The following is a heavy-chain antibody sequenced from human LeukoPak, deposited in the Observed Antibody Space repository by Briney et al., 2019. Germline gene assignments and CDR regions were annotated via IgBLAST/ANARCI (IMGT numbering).Heavy chain of an antibody. CDR2: IYSGGST. J-gene: IGHJ4*02. V-gene: IGHV3-53*01. D-gene: IGHD3-9*01. CDR1: GFTVSSNY. Sequence: GGSLRLSCAASGFTVSSNYMSWVRQAPGKGLEWVSVIYSGGSTYYADSVKGRFTISRDNSKNTLYLQMNSLRAEDTAVYYCARDHKDILTAYYYDYWGQGTLVTVSS. CDR3: ARDHKDILTAYYYDY.